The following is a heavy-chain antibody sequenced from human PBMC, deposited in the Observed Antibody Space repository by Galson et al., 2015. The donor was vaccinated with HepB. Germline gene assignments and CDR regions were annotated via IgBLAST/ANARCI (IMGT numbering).Heavy chain of an antibody. CDR1: GFTVSSNY. D-gene: IGHD3-3*01. CDR2: IYSGGST. Sequence: SLRLSCAASGFTVSSNYMSWVRQAPGKGLEWVSVIYSGGSTYYADSVKGRFTISRDNSKNTLYLQMNSLRAEDTAVYYCAVKVGNRDLEYWGQGTLVTVSS. CDR3: AVKVGNRDLEY. J-gene: IGHJ4*02. V-gene: IGHV3-53*01.